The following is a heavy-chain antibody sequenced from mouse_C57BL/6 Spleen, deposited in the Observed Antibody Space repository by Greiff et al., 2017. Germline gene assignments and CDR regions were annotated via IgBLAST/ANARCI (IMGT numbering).Heavy chain of an antibody. J-gene: IGHJ4*01. D-gene: IGHD2-4*01. CDR2: IYPGSGNT. CDR1: GYTFTDYY. Sequence: VQLQQSGAELVRPGASVKLSCKASGYTFTDYYINWVKQRPGQGLEWIARIYPGSGNTYYNEKFKGKATLTAEKSSSTAYMQLSSLTSEDSAVYFCARRAIYYDYDPSFYYAMDYWGQGTSVTVSS. CDR3: ARRAIYYDYDPSFYYAMDY. V-gene: IGHV1-76*01.